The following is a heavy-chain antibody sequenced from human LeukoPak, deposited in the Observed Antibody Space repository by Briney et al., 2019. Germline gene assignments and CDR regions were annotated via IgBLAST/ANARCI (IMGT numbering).Heavy chain of an antibody. CDR3: ARGKQYYYDTDYYYYYIDV. D-gene: IGHD3-22*01. Sequence: ASVTLSCKASGGTFSSYAISWVRQAHGQGLEWNGGIIPIFGTANYAQKFQSRVTITTDESTSTAYMELSCLRSEDTAVYYCARGKQYYYDTDYYYYYIDVWGKGTTVTVSS. J-gene: IGHJ6*03. V-gene: IGHV1-69*05. CDR2: IIPIFGTA. CDR1: GGTFSSYA.